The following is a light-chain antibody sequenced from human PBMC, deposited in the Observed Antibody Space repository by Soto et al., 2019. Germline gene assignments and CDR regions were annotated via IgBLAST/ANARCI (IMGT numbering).Light chain of an antibody. V-gene: IGLV4-69*01. CDR1: SGHSSYA. CDR3: QTWGSGIRVV. Sequence: QPVLTQSPSASASLGASVKVTCTLSSGHSSYAIAWHQQQPEKGPRYLMKLNSDGSHSKGDGIPDRFSGSCSGAERYLTISSLQSEDEADYYCQTWGSGIRVVFGGGTKLTVL. CDR2: LNSDGSH. J-gene: IGLJ2*01.